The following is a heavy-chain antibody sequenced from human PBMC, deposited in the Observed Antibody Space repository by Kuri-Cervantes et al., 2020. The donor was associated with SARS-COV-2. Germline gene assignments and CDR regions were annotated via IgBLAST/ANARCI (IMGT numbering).Heavy chain of an antibody. J-gene: IGHJ6*02. CDR3: ARDTGTYCSDISCYGDYYYDGMDV. D-gene: IGHD2-2*01. CDR2: ISYSGNT. Sequence: SETLSLTCTVSGGSISSYYWSWIRQPPGKGLEWIGYISYSGNTNYNPSLKSRVTISVDTSKNQFSLRLSSVTAADTAVYYCARDTGTYCSDISCYGDYYYDGMDVWGQGTTVTVSS. V-gene: IGHV4-59*01. CDR1: GGSISSYY.